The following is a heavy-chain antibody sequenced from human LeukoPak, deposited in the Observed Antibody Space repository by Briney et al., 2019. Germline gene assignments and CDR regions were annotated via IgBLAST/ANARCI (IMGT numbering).Heavy chain of an antibody. CDR2: IRYDGSNK. V-gene: IGHV3-30*02. J-gene: IGHJ6*03. CDR1: GFTFSSYG. Sequence: PGGSLRLSCAASGFTFSSYGMHWVRQAPGKGLEWVAFIRYDGSNKYYADSVKGRFTISRDNSKNTLYLQMNSLRAEDTAVYYCAKAGKQLVQYYHYYMDVWGKGTTVTVSS. CDR3: AKAGKQLVQYYHYYMDV. D-gene: IGHD6-6*01.